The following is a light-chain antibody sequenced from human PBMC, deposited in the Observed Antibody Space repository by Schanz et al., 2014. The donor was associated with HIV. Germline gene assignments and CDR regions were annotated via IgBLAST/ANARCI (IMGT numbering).Light chain of an antibody. CDR1: SSNIGSNY. J-gene: IGLJ3*02. CDR2: RNN. Sequence: QSVLTQPPSASGTPGQTVTISCSGSSSNIGSNYVDWYQQLPGTAPKLLIYRNNQRPSGVPDRFSGSKSGTSASLAISGLQSEDESDFFCATWDDSLDGWVFGGGTKPTVL. V-gene: IGLV1-44*01. CDR3: ATWDDSLDGWV.